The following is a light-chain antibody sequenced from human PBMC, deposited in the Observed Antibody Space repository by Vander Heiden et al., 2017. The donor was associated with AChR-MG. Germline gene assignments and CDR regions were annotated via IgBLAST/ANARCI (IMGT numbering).Light chain of an antibody. J-gene: IGLJ1*01. CDR1: SSYVGGSNY. CDR3: SSYTSSSTLYV. CDR2: EVS. V-gene: IGLV2-14*01. Sequence: QSALPQPASVSGSPGQSITISCTETSSYVGGSNYVSWDQQHPGKAPKLMIYEVSNRPSGVANRFSGSKSGNTASLTISGLQAEDEADYYCSSYTSSSTLYVFGTGTKVTVL.